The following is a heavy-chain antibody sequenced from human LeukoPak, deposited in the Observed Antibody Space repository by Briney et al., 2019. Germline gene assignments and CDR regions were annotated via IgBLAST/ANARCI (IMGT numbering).Heavy chain of an antibody. J-gene: IGHJ3*02. V-gene: IGHV3-21*01. CDR1: GFTSSSYS. Sequence: GGSLRLSCAASGFTSSSYSMNWVRQAPGKGLEWVSSISSSSSYIYYADSVKGRFTISRDNAKNSLYLQMNSLRAEDTAVYYCAREGVGCSSTSCLPDAFDIWGQGTMVTVSS. D-gene: IGHD2-2*01. CDR3: AREGVGCSSTSCLPDAFDI. CDR2: ISSSSSYI.